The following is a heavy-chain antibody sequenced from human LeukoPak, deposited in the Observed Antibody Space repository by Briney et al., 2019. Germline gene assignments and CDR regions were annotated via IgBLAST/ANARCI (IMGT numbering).Heavy chain of an antibody. J-gene: IGHJ4*02. CDR3: ARDKGYGDYLDY. CDR2: IIPIFGTA. Sequence: ASVKVSCKASGGTFSSYAISWVRQAPGQGLEWMGRIIPIFGTANYAQKFQGRVTITTDESTSTAYMELSSLRSEDTAVYYCARDKGYGDYLDYWGQGTLVTVSP. D-gene: IGHD4-17*01. CDR1: GGTFSSYA. V-gene: IGHV1-69*05.